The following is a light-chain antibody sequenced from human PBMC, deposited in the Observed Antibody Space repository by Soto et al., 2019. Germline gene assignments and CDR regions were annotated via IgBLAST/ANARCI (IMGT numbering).Light chain of an antibody. CDR2: EVS. J-gene: IGLJ1*01. Sequence: QSALTQPASVSGSPGQSITISCTGTSNDVGAYNYVSWFQQHPGKAPKLMTYEVSNRPSGVSNRFSGSKSGNTASLTISGLQAEDEADYYCSSYTSSITLVFGTGTKVTVL. V-gene: IGLV2-14*01. CDR1: SNDVGAYNY. CDR3: SSYTSSITLV.